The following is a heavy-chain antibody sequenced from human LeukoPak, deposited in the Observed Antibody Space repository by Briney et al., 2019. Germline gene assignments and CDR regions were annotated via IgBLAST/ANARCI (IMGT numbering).Heavy chain of an antibody. CDR2: IYYSGST. J-gene: IGHJ5*02. D-gene: IGHD2-15*01. Sequence: SETLSLTCAVYGGSFSGYYWSWIRQPPGKGLEWIGSIYYSGSTYYNPSLKSRVTISVDTSKNQFSLKLSSVTAADTAVCYCARRVVAATANWFDPWGQGTLVTVSS. V-gene: IGHV4-34*01. CDR1: GGSFSGYY. CDR3: ARRVVAATANWFDP.